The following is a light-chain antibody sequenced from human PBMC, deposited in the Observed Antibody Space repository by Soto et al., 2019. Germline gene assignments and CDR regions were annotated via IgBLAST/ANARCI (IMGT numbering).Light chain of an antibody. V-gene: IGKV3-11*01. CDR2: DAS. CDR1: QSVNNY. Sequence: EIVLTQSPVTLSLSPGERATLSCRASQSVNNYLALYQQKPGQAPRLLIYDASTRATGIPARVSGSGSGTDFTLTISSLEPQDFAVYYCQQRINWPLTFGGGTQVDIK. CDR3: QQRINWPLT. J-gene: IGKJ4*01.